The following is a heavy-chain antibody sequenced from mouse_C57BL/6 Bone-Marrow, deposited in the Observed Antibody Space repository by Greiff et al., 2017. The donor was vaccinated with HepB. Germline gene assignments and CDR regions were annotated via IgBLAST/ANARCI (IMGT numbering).Heavy chain of an antibody. V-gene: IGHV5-17*01. Sequence: EVKLMESGGGLVKPGGSLKLSCAASGFTFSDYGMHWVRQAPEKGLEWVAYISSGSSTIYYADTVKGRFTISRDNSKNTLFLQMTSLRSEDTALYYYASRLRRPHYYAMDYWGQGTSVTVSS. D-gene: IGHD2-2*01. CDR2: ISSGSSTI. CDR3: ASRLRRPHYYAMDY. CDR1: GFTFSDYG. J-gene: IGHJ4*01.